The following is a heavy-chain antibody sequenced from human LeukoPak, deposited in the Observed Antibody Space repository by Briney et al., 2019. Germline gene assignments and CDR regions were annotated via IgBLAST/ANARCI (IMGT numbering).Heavy chain of an antibody. CDR1: GYTFTSYG. CDR3: ARAALDYGAFD. D-gene: IGHD4-17*01. Sequence: ASVTVSCKTSGYTFTSYGISWVRQAPGQGLEWMGWISAYNGNTNYAQKLQGRVTMTTDTSTSTAYMELRSLRSDDTAVYYCARAALDYGAFDWGQGTLVTVSS. V-gene: IGHV1-18*01. J-gene: IGHJ4*02. CDR2: ISAYNGNT.